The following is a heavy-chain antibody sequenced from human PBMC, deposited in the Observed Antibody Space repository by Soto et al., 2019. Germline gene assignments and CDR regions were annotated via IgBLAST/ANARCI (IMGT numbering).Heavy chain of an antibody. Sequence: PGESLKISCQASGYTFIYFWVAWVRQVPGKGLEWMGVIYPGASDIRYSPSFEGHVTISADKSTNTAYLQWSSLEAADTAIYYCARQGTSRGSDYADSDLWGPGTLLTVSS. CDR1: GYTFIYFW. CDR2: IYPGASDI. J-gene: IGHJ4*02. CDR3: ARQGTSRGSDYADSDL. V-gene: IGHV5-51*01. D-gene: IGHD3-10*01.